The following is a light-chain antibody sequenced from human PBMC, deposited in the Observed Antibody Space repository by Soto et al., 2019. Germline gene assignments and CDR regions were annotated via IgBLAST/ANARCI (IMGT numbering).Light chain of an antibody. CDR2: AAS. V-gene: IGKV3-20*01. CDR3: QQYDYPPRT. CDR1: LSLPSRS. Sequence: ELVLTQSPGTLSLSPGDRATLSCRASLSLPSRSLAWYQQRPGQAPRVLISAASTRAADIPDRFSGSGSGTDFTLTINRLEPEDFAVYYCQQYDYPPRTLGQGTKVDIK. J-gene: IGKJ1*01.